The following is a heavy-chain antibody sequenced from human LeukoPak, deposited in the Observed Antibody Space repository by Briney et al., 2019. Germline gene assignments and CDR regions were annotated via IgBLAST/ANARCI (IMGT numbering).Heavy chain of an antibody. V-gene: IGHV1-18*04. CDR2: ISAYNGNT. CDR1: GYTFSDYY. CDR3: ARARGVVLSFDY. J-gene: IGHJ4*02. Sequence: GASVKVSCKASGYTFSDYYMHWVRQAPGQGLEWMGWISAYNGNTNYAQKLQGRVTMTTDTSTSTAYMELRSLRSDDTAVYYCARARGVVLSFDYWGQGTLVTVSS. D-gene: IGHD3-10*01.